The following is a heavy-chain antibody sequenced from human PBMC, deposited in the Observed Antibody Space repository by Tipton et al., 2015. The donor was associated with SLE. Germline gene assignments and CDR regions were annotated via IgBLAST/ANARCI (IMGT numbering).Heavy chain of an antibody. Sequence: LRLSCTVSGGSLRSYYWTWIRQPAGKVLEWIGRVYFGGSTNYNPSLKSRVAISLDTSKNQFSLKLKSVTAADTAVYFCARAMAWTGDPLHFDYWGQGSLVTVSS. CDR2: VYFGGST. V-gene: IGHV4-4*07. CDR3: ARAMAWTGDPLHFDY. J-gene: IGHJ4*02. CDR1: GGSLRSYY. D-gene: IGHD3/OR15-3a*01.